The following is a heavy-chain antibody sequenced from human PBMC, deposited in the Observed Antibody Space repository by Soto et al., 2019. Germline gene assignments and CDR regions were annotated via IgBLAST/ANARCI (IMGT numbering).Heavy chain of an antibody. CDR2: IHYSGST. D-gene: IGHD3-3*01. CDR1: GGSISSSSYY. V-gene: IGHV4-39*01. CDR3: ARSPVYYDFWSGFDY. Sequence: QLQLQESGPGLVKPSETLSLTCTVSGGSISSSSYYWGWIRQPPGKGLEWIGSIHYSGSTYYNPSLKSRVTISVDTSKNQFSLKLSSVTAADTAVYYCARSPVYYDFWSGFDYWGQGTLVTVSS. J-gene: IGHJ4*02.